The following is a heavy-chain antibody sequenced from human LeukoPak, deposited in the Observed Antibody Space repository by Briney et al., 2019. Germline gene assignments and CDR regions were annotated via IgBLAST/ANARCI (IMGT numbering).Heavy chain of an antibody. J-gene: IGHJ4*02. D-gene: IGHD3/OR15-3a*01. Sequence: GGSLRLSCAASGFTFSDYYMDWVRQAPGKGLEWVGRIRNKANSHTTEYAASVKGRFTISRDDSKNSLYLQMNSLRTDDTAVYYCARGLGGTGARYFDYWGQGTLVTVSS. CDR3: ARGLGGTGARYFDY. CDR1: GFTFSDYY. V-gene: IGHV3-72*01. CDR2: IRNKANSHTT.